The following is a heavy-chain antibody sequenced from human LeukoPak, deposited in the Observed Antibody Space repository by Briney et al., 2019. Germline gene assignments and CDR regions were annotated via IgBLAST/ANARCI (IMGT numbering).Heavy chain of an antibody. J-gene: IGHJ4*02. CDR3: ARAKLVTEYYYDSSGYFDY. Sequence: PSETLSLTCTVSGGSISSSSYYWGWIRQPPGKGLEWIGSIYYSGSTYYNPSLKSRVTISVYTSKNQFSLKLSSVTAADTAVYYCARAKLVTEYYYDSSGYFDYWGQGTLVTVSS. CDR2: IYYSGST. D-gene: IGHD3-22*01. CDR1: GGSISSSSYY. V-gene: IGHV4-39*01.